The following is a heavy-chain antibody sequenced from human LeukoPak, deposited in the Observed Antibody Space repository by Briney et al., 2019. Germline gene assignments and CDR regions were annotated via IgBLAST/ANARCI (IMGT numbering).Heavy chain of an antibody. Sequence: SETLSLTCAVYGGSFSAYYWSWIRQPPEKGLEWIGEINHSGSTNYNPSLESRVTISVDTSKNHFSLNLSSVTAADTAVYYCARFPVRGWLRLLDYWGQGTLVTVSS. D-gene: IGHD5-12*01. CDR2: INHSGST. J-gene: IGHJ4*02. V-gene: IGHV4-34*01. CDR3: ARFPVRGWLRLLDY. CDR1: GGSFSAYY.